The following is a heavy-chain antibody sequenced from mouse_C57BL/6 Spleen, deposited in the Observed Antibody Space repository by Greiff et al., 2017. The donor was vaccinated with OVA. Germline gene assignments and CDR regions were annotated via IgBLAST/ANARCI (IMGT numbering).Heavy chain of an antibody. V-gene: IGHV1-82*01. J-gene: IGHJ2*01. Sequence: QVQLQQSGPELVKPGASVKLSCKASGFAFSSSWMNWVKQRPGKGLEWIGRIYPGDGDTNYNGKVKGKATLTADKSSSTAYMQLSSLASEDSAVYFCASPSDSSGYYFDYWGQGTPLTVSS. CDR1: GFAFSSSW. CDR3: ASPSDSSGYYFDY. D-gene: IGHD3-2*02. CDR2: IYPGDGDT.